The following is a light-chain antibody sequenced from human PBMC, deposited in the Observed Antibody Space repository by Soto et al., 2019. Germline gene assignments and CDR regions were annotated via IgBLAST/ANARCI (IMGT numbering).Light chain of an antibody. CDR2: AAS. CDR3: QQSYSTPRT. CDR1: QSISSY. Sequence: DIQMTQSPSSLSASVGDRVTITCRASQSISSYLNWYQQKPGNAPKLLIYAASSLQSGVSSRFSGSGSGTDFTLTISSLQPEDFATYYCQQSYSTPRTFGQGTKVEIK. J-gene: IGKJ1*01. V-gene: IGKV1-39*01.